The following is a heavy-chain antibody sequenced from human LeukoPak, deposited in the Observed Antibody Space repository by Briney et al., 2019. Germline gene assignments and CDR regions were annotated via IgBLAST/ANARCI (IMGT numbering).Heavy chain of an antibody. CDR3: AKDYYDSSGYYGAQGWFDP. Sequence: GGSLRLSCAASGFTFSSYGMHWVRQAPGKGLEWVSAISGSGGSTYYADSVKGRFTISRDNSKNTLYLQMNSLRAEDTAVYYCAKDYYDSSGYYGAQGWFDPWGQGTLVTVSS. CDR2: ISGSGGST. J-gene: IGHJ5*02. V-gene: IGHV3-23*01. D-gene: IGHD3-22*01. CDR1: GFTFSSYG.